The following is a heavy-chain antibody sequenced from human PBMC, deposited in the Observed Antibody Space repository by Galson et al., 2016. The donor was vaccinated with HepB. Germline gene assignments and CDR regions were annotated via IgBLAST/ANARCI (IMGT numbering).Heavy chain of an antibody. Sequence: SLRLSCAASGLTFTNYPMIWVRQAPGKGLEWVSTINTIGDFTHYADSVKGRFSISRDNSKNTLYLQMNSLRADDTALYFCAREGYSSGHCGAFDIWGRGTVVAVSS. CDR1: GLTFTNYP. V-gene: IGHV3-23*01. J-gene: IGHJ3*02. D-gene: IGHD6-19*01. CDR3: AREGYSSGHCGAFDI. CDR2: INTIGDFT.